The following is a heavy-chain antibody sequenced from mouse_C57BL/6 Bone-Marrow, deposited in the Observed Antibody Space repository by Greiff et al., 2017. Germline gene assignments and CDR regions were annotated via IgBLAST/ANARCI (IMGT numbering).Heavy chain of an antibody. V-gene: IGHV1-64*01. CDR1: GYTFTSYW. CDR3: ARNLLWSYFDY. J-gene: IGHJ2*01. CDR2: IHPNSGST. D-gene: IGHD2-1*01. Sequence: QVQLQQPGAELVKPGASVKLSCKASGYTFTSYWMHWVKQRPGQGLEWIGMIHPNSGSTNYNEKFKSKATLTVDKSSSTAYMQLSSLTSEDAAVYYCARNLLWSYFDYWGQGTTLTVSS.